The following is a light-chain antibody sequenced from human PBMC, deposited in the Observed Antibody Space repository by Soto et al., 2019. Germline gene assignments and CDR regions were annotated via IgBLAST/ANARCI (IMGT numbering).Light chain of an antibody. V-gene: IGLV2-14*03. Sequence: QSVLAQPASVSGSPGQSITISCTGTSSDVGHYDYVAWFQQHPGKAPKLLIYDVNNWPSGISDRFSGSKSGNTASLTISGLQAEDEADYYCTSFRTSSTFVFGCGTKVTVL. CDR3: TSFRTSSTFV. CDR2: DVN. J-gene: IGLJ1*01. CDR1: SSDVGHYDY.